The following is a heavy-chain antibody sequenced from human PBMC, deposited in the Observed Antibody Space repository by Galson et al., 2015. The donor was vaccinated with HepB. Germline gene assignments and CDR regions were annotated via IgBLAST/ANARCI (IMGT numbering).Heavy chain of an antibody. J-gene: IGHJ4*02. Sequence: SETLSLTCAVYGGSFSGYYWSWIRQPPGKGLEWIGEINHSGSTNYNPSLKSRVTISVDTSKNQFSLKLSSVTAADTAVYYCARGRIMRGYYLSVYFDYWGQGTLVTVSS. CDR2: INHSGST. D-gene: IGHD3-3*01. CDR3: ARGRIMRGYYLSVYFDY. V-gene: IGHV4-34*01. CDR1: GGSFSGYY.